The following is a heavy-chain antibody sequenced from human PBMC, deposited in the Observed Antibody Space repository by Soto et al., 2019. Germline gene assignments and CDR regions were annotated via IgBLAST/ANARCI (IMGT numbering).Heavy chain of an antibody. D-gene: IGHD2-21*02. Sequence: PSETLSLTCTVSGGSISSYYWSWIRQPPGKGLEWFGYIYYSGSTNYNPSLKSRVTISVDTSKNQFSLKLSSVTAADTAVYYCARDFSPNCGGDCYRRYYYYGMDVWGQGTTVTVSS. J-gene: IGHJ6*02. CDR1: GGSISSYY. CDR3: ARDFSPNCGGDCYRRYYYYGMDV. CDR2: IYYSGST. V-gene: IGHV4-59*01.